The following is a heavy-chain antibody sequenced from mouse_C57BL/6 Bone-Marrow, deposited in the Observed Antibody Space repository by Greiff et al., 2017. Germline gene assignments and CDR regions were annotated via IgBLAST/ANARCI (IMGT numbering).Heavy chain of an antibody. Sequence: VQLKESEGGLVQPGSSMKLSCTASGFTFSDYYMAWVRQVPEKGLEWVANINYDGSSTYYLDSLKSRFIISRDNAKNILYLQMSSLKSEDTATYYCARARGNYPYYFDYWGQGTTLTVSS. CDR1: GFTFSDYY. J-gene: IGHJ2*01. CDR2: INYDGSST. D-gene: IGHD2-1*01. V-gene: IGHV5-16*01. CDR3: ARARGNYPYYFDY.